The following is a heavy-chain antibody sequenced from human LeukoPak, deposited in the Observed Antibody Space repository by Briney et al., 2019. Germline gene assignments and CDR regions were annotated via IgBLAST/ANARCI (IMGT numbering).Heavy chain of an antibody. D-gene: IGHD5-18*01. CDR1: GGSITTSRYY. J-gene: IGHJ4*02. Sequence: SETLSLTCTVSGGSITTSRYYWGWIRQPPGKVLEWIGSAFHGGNSYYNPSLKSRVTVSVDTSNNQFSLRLTSVTAADTALYYCARQVEGSSSGPYFFDYWGQGTLVTVSS. V-gene: IGHV4-39*01. CDR2: AFHGGNS. CDR3: ARQVEGSSSGPYFFDY.